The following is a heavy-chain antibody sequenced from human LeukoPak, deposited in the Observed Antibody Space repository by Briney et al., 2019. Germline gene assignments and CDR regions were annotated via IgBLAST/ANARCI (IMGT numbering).Heavy chain of an antibody. CDR2: TYYKSKWHS. Sequence: SQTLSLTCAISGDSVSSNSATWNWIRQSPSRGLEWLGRTYYKSKWHSDYAVSVKSRIILNPDTSKNQFSLQLNSVTPEDTAVYYCARDRYYGSGDYQSAGGCFDYWGQGALVTVSS. CDR3: ARDRYYGSGDYQSAGGCFDY. V-gene: IGHV6-1*01. CDR1: GDSVSSNSAT. D-gene: IGHD3-10*01. J-gene: IGHJ4*02.